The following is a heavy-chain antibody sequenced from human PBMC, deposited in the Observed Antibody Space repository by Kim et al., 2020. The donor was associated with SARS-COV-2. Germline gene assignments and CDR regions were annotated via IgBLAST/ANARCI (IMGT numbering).Heavy chain of an antibody. D-gene: IGHD3-16*01. CDR1: GFTFSSYW. J-gene: IGHJ4*02. CDR3: ASLFTRYGWDKFDY. V-gene: IGHV3-74*01. Sequence: GGSLRLSCVASGFTFSSYWMHWVRQAPGKGLVWVSRVNSDGSSTSYADSVKGRFTISRDNARNTQYLQMNSLRAEDTAVYYCASLFTRYGWDKFDYWGQG. CDR2: VNSDGSST.